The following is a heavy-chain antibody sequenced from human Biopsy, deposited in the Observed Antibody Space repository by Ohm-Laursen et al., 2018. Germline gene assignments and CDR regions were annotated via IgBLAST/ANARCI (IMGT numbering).Heavy chain of an antibody. J-gene: IGHJ2*01. CDR2: IYSSGGS. D-gene: IGHD6-19*01. CDR1: GGSTNDYF. V-gene: IGHV4-4*07. Sequence: SDTLSLTCSVSGGSTNDYFWSWIRQPAGETLEWIGRIYSSGGSSYNPSLKSRISMSMDTSNNQFPLTLTSVTAADTAVYYCARTPGKAVAGRFLDLWGRGTLVTVSS. CDR3: ARTPGKAVAGRFLDL.